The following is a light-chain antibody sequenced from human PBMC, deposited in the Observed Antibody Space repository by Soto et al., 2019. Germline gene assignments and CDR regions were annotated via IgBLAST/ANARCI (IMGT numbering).Light chain of an antibody. Sequence: QTVVTHEPSLTVCPGGTVTLTCGSRTGAVTSGHYPYWFQQKPGQAPRTLIYDTSNKHSWTPARFSGSLLGGKAALTLSGAQPEDEAEYYCLLSYSGARVVFGGGTKVTVL. CDR1: TGAVTSGHY. V-gene: IGLV7-46*01. J-gene: IGLJ2*01. CDR2: DTS. CDR3: LLSYSGARVV.